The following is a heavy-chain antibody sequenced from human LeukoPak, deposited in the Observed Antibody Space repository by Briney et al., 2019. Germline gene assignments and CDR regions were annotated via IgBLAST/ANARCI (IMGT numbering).Heavy chain of an antibody. D-gene: IGHD1-26*01. CDR1: GGSISSGGYY. CDR2: INHSGST. V-gene: IGHV4-34*01. Sequence: SETLSLTCAVSGGSISSGGYYWSWIRQPPGKGLEWIGEINHSGSTNYNPSLKSRVTISVDTSKNQFSLKLSSVTATDTAVYYCARGAASGGSLDYWGQGTLVTVSS. J-gene: IGHJ4*02. CDR3: ARGAASGGSLDY.